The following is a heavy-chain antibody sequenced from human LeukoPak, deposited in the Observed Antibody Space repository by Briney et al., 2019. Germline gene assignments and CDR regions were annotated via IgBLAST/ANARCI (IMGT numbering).Heavy chain of an antibody. D-gene: IGHD1-26*01. CDR1: GFTFSSYA. CDR3: ARDLRIVSGSYLDY. V-gene: IGHV3-48*03. J-gene: IGHJ4*02. Sequence: SGGSLRLSCAASGFTFSSYAMHWVRQAPGKGLEWVSYISSSGSTIYYADSVKGRFISSRDNTKNSLYLQMNSLRAEDTAIYYCARDLRIVSGSYLDYWGQGTLVTVSS. CDR2: ISSSGSTI.